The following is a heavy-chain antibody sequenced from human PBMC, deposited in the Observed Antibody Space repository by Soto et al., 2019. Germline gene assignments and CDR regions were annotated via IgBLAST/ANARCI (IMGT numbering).Heavy chain of an antibody. CDR3: ASSHAGAHITAAVH. J-gene: IGHJ4*02. V-gene: IGHV4-30-2*01. D-gene: IGHD6-13*01. CDR2: IYHSGST. Sequence: SETLSLTCAVSGGSIASCCYTWSCFRQPPGKGLEWIGYIYHSGSTYYNPSLKSRVTISVDRSKNQFSLKLSSVTAADTAVYYCASSHAGAHITAAVHWGQGTLVT. CDR1: GGSIASCCYT.